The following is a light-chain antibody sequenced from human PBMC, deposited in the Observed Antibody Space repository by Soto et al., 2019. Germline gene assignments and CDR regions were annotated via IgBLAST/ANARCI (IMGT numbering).Light chain of an antibody. CDR2: GAF. J-gene: IGKJ4*01. CDR3: QQYKNWPPLT. Sequence: EIVMTQSPATLSVSPGERATLSCRASQSVSSNLAWYQQKPRQAPRLLIYGAFTRATGIPARFSGSGSGTEFTLTISSLQSEDFAIYYCQQYKNWPPLTFGGGTKVEIK. CDR1: QSVSSN. V-gene: IGKV3-15*01.